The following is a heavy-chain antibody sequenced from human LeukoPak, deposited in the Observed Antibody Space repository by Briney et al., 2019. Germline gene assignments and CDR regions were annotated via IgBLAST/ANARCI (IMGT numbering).Heavy chain of an antibody. CDR1: GGSISSYY. J-gene: IGHJ4*02. V-gene: IGHV4-4*07. D-gene: IGHD6-19*01. CDR2: IYTSGST. Sequence: SETLSLTCTVSGGSISSYYWSWIRQPAGKGLEWIGRIYTSGSTNYNPPLKSRVTMSVDTSKNQFSLKLSSVTAADTAVYYCAREHSSGWQITYYFDYWGQGTLVTVSS. CDR3: AREHSSGWQITYYFDY.